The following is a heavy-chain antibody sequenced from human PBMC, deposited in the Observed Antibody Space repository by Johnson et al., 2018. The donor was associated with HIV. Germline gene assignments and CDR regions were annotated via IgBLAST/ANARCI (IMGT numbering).Heavy chain of an antibody. V-gene: IGHV3-30*19. Sequence: VQLVESGGGVVQPGRSLRLSCAASGFTFSNYGMHWVRQAPGKGLEWVAVISYDGSNKYYADSVKGRFTISRDNSKNTLYLQMNSLRAEDTAVYYCAREPWSHDAFDIWAKGQWSPSLQ. CDR3: AREPWSHDAFDI. CDR1: GFTFSNYG. CDR2: ISYDGSNK. D-gene: IGHD2-8*02. J-gene: IGHJ3*02.